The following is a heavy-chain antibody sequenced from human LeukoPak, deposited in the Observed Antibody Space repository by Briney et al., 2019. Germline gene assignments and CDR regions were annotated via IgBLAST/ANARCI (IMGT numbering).Heavy chain of an antibody. CDR3: ARGAVLWFRPKLYYYYMDV. D-gene: IGHD3-10*01. Sequence: SETLSLTCAVYGGSFSGYHWSWIRQPPGKGLEWIGEINHSGSTNYNPSLKSRVTISVDTSKNQFSLKLSSVTAADTAVYYCARGAVLWFRPKLYYYYMDVWGKGTTVTVSS. V-gene: IGHV4-34*01. J-gene: IGHJ6*03. CDR2: INHSGST. CDR1: GGSFSGYH.